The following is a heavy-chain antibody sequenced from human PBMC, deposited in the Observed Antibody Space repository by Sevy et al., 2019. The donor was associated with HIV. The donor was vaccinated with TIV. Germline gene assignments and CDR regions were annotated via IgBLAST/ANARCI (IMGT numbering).Heavy chain of an antibody. CDR3: ARAPGAVIAAGPYDIDY. Sequence: GGSQRLSCAASGFTFSSHAMHWVRQAPGKGLEWMTIISYDGSNKNHADSVKGRFTISRDNSKNTLYLQMNSLRPEDTAVYYCARAPGAVIAAGPYDIDYWGQGTLVTVSS. J-gene: IGHJ4*02. CDR1: GFTFSSHA. D-gene: IGHD6-13*01. V-gene: IGHV3-30*04. CDR2: ISYDGSNK.